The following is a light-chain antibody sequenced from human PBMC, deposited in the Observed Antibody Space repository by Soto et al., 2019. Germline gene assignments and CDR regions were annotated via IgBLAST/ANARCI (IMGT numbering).Light chain of an antibody. CDR2: RAS. CDR3: QQSYSTLPYT. V-gene: IGKV1-39*01. CDR1: RNISSD. J-gene: IGKJ2*01. Sequence: IQMTQSPSSLSASVGDRVTLRFRASRNISSDLNWYQQKPGKAPKLLIYRASTLQNRVQSRFSGAGSAKDFTLPISRLQPDDFATYSCQQSYSTLPYTLGPGPKLHI.